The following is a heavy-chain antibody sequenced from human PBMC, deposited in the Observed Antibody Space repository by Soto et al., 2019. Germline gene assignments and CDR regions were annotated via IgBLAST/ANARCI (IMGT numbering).Heavy chain of an antibody. CDR3: ARDRPPGAYSSSSLNY. V-gene: IGHV3-33*01. D-gene: IGHD6-6*01. J-gene: IGHJ4*02. CDR1: GFTFSSYG. Sequence: PGGSLRLSCAASGFTFSSYGIHWVRQAPGKGLEWVAVIWYDGSNKYYADSVKGRFTISRDNSKNTLYLQMNSLRAEDTAVYYCARDRPPGAYSSSSLNYWGQGTLVTVYS. CDR2: IWYDGSNK.